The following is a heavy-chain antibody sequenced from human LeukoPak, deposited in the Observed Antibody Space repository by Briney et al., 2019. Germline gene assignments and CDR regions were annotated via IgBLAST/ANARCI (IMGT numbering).Heavy chain of an antibody. V-gene: IGHV4-34*01. J-gene: IGHJ4*02. CDR1: GGSFSGYY. Sequence: KPSETLSLTCAVYGGSFSGYYWSWIRQPPGKGLEWIGEISHSGSTNYNPSLKSRVTISVDTSKNQFSLKLSSVTAADTAVYYCARGLNYYDSSGYLYWGQGTLVTVSS. CDR3: ARGLNYYDSSGYLY. CDR2: ISHSGST. D-gene: IGHD3-22*01.